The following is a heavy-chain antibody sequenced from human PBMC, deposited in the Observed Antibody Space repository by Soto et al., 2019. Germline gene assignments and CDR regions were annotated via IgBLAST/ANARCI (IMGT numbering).Heavy chain of an antibody. J-gene: IGHJ5*01. CDR3: APYYNYWTT. CDR2: IYPANSET. V-gene: IGHV5-51*01. D-gene: IGHD3-3*01. Sequence: PGESLTISCKASGYTFARSSIGWVRQMPGKGLEWMGIIYPANSETTYSPSFQGQVTISADMSISTAYLQWSSLKASDPAIYYCAPYYNYWTTWGHGTLVTVSS. CDR1: GYTFARSS.